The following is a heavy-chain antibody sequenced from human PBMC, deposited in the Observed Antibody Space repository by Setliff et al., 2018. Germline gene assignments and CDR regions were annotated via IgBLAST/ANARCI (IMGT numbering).Heavy chain of an antibody. CDR3: ARTCSGSGCYAGLES. D-gene: IGHD2-15*01. Sequence: GGSLRLSCAASGFTFSNYEMNWVRQAPGKGLEWVSYISYSGSTMYYADSVKGRFTISRDNDKNSMYLQMNSLGAEDTAVYYCARTCSGSGCYAGLESWGQGTLVTVSS. V-gene: IGHV3-48*03. CDR1: GFTFSNYE. CDR2: ISYSGSTM. J-gene: IGHJ4*02.